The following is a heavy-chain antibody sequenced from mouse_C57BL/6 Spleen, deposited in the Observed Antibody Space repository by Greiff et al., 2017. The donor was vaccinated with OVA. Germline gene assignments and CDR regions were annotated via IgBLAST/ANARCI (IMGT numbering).Heavy chain of an antibody. CDR1: GYAFSSSW. CDR2: IYPGDGDT. CDR3: AIDYYGSSYGYFDV. J-gene: IGHJ1*03. D-gene: IGHD1-1*01. V-gene: IGHV1-82*01. Sequence: VKLQESGPELVKPGASVKISCKASGYAFSSSWMNWVKQRPGKGLEWIGRIYPGDGDTNYNGKFKGKATLTADKSSSTAYMQLSSLTSEDSAVYFCAIDYYGSSYGYFDVWGTGTTVTVSS.